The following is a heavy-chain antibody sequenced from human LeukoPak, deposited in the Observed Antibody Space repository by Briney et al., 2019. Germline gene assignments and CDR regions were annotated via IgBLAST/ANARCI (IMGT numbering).Heavy chain of an antibody. CDR3: ARGTGDNLYNWFDS. Sequence: GGSLRLSCGASGFSFSSSVMHCVREAPGKGVEYVSAISSNGDFTYYVDSVKGRFIISRDNSKNTIYLQLGGLRDEDTAVYYCARGTGDNLYNWFDSWGQGTLVTVSS. V-gene: IGHV3-64*02. J-gene: IGHJ5*01. D-gene: IGHD4-17*01. CDR2: ISSNGDFT. CDR1: GFSFSSSV.